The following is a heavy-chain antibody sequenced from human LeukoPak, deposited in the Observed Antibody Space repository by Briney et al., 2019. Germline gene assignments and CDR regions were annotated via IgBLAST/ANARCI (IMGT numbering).Heavy chain of an antibody. Sequence: QSGGSLRLSCAASGFTVSSNYMSWVRQAPGKGLEWVSVIYSGGSTYYADSVKGRFTISRDNSKNTLYLQMNSLRAEDTAVYYCARVWHWSIAVAGTFDPWGQGTLVTVSS. CDR1: GFTVSSNY. CDR2: IYSGGST. J-gene: IGHJ5*02. V-gene: IGHV3-66*01. CDR3: ARVWHWSIAVAGTFDP. D-gene: IGHD6-19*01.